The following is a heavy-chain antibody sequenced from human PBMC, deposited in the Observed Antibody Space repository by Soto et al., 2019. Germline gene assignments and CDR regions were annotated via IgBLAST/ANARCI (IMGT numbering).Heavy chain of an antibody. D-gene: IGHD6-13*01. CDR1: GGSISSSTYY. CDR2: IYYSGRT. CDR3: ARHSSGSSTSWSQV. Sequence: SETLSLTCTVSGGSISSSTYYWGWVRQPPGKGLEWIASIYYSGRTHYNPSLESRVTISVDTSKNQFSLRLSSVTAADTAVYYCARHSSGSSTSWSQVWGQGTMLTVSS. J-gene: IGHJ3*01. V-gene: IGHV4-39*01.